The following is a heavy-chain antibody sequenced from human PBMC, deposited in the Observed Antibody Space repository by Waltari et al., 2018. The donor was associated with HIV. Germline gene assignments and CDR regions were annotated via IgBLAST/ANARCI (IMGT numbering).Heavy chain of an antibody. CDR2: INHSGST. V-gene: IGHV4-34*01. CDR1: GGSFSGYY. J-gene: IGHJ6*02. D-gene: IGHD4-4*01. Sequence: QVQLQQWGAGLLKPSETLSLTCAVYGGSFSGYYWSWIRQPPGKGLEWIGEINHSGSTNYNPSLKSRFTISVDTSKNQFSLKLSSVTAADTAVYYCARGLNSNRLYYYYYGMDVWGQGTTVTVSS. CDR3: ARGLNSNRLYYYYYGMDV.